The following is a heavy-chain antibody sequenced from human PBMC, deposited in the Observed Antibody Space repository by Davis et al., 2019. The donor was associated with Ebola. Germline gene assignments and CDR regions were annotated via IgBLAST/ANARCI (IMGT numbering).Heavy chain of an antibody. CDR2: IYYSGST. Sequence: MPSETLSLTCTVSGGSTSSYYWSWIRQPPGKGLEWVGYIYYSGSTNYNPAPKSRVTISVDTSKNQLSLKLSSVTAADTAVYYCARLVAAERNCFDPWGQGTLVTVSS. CDR1: GGSTSSYY. J-gene: IGHJ5*02. V-gene: IGHV4-59*08. D-gene: IGHD5-12*01. CDR3: ARLVAAERNCFDP.